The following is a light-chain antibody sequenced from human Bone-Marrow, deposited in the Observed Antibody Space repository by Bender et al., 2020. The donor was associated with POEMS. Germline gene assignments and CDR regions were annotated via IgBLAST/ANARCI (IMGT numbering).Light chain of an antibody. V-gene: IGLV2-14*02. CDR2: DVS. CDR3: SSYTSMNIRV. J-gene: IGLJ3*02. CDR1: SSDVGNYNF. Sequence: QSALTQPASVSGSPGQSITISCTGTSSDVGNYNFVSWYQQHPGKAPKLMIFDVSNRPSGVSSRFSGSKSGNTASLIITGLQAEDEADYYCSSYTSMNIRVFGGGTRLTV.